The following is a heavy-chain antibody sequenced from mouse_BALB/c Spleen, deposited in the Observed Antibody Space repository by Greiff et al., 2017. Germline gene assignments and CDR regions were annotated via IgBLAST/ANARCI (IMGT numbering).Heavy chain of an antibody. D-gene: IGHD2-2*01. CDR2: ISYDGSN. V-gene: IGHV3-6*02. J-gene: IGHJ3*01. Sequence: ESGPGLVKPSQSLSLTCSVTGYSITSGYFWNWIRQFPGNQLEWMGYISYDGSNNYNPSLKTRISITRDTSKNQFFLTLNSVTTEDTAKYSGVREGGWLSPWFAYWGQGTLVTVSA. CDR3: VREGGWLSPWFAY. CDR1: GYSITSGYF.